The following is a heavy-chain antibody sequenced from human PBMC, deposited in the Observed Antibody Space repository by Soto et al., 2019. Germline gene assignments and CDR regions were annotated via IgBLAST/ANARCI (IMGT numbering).Heavy chain of an antibody. CDR1: GGSISIRKYY. J-gene: IGHJ4*02. V-gene: IGHV4-39*01. D-gene: IGHD3-22*01. Sequence: SETMSLTCTVSGGSISIRKYYWGWIRQPPGEGLEWIGSMDYNGNSYQNPSLKSRVTLSVDTSKSQFSLKLRSVTAADTAVYFCVRSAFGYYDTSGYPLTDSWGQGTLVTVSS. CDR3: VRSAFGYYDTSGYPLTDS. CDR2: MDYNGNS.